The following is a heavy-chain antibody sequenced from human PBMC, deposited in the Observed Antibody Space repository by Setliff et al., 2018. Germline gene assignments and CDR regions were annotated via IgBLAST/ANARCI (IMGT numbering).Heavy chain of an antibody. CDR1: GYTFSNYY. Sequence: ASVKVSCQASGYTFSNYYMHWVRQAPGQGLEWMGIINPSGGLTRYAQKFQGGVTMTRDTSTSTVYMEVSSLRSEDTAVYFCARDRFYNSWSGTSITAPHDAFDIWGQGTMVTVSS. CDR3: ARDRFYNSWSGTSITAPHDAFDI. CDR2: INPSGGLT. J-gene: IGHJ3*02. D-gene: IGHD3-3*01. V-gene: IGHV1-46*03.